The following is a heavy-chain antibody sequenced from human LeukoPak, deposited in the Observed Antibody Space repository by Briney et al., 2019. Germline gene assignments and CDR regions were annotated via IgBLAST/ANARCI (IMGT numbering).Heavy chain of an antibody. CDR3: ARSFYYDSIN. Sequence: SETLSLTCAVYGGSFSGYYWSWIRQPPGKGLEWIGEINHSGSTNYNPSLKSRVTISVDTSKNQFSLELSSVTAADTAVYYCARSFYYDSINWGQGTLVTVSS. D-gene: IGHD3-22*01. CDR2: INHSGST. J-gene: IGHJ4*02. CDR1: GGSFSGYY. V-gene: IGHV4-34*01.